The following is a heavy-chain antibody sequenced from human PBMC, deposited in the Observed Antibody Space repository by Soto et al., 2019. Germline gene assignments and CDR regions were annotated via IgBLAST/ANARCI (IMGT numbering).Heavy chain of an antibody. J-gene: IGHJ4*02. CDR1: GGSSSSYY. Sequence: SETLSLTCTVSGGSSSSYYWSWIRQPAGKGLEWIGRINSSSGSTNYNPSLKSRVTMSVDTAYMELSGLNSDDTAVYYCATPTPLRGAMITNINFDFWGQGTPVTVSS. CDR2: INSSSGST. CDR3: ATPTPLRGAMITNINFDF. V-gene: IGHV4-4*07. D-gene: IGHD3-10*01.